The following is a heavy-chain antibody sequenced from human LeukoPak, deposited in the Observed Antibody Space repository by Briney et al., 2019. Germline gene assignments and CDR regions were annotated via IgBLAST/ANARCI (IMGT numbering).Heavy chain of an antibody. J-gene: IGHJ4*02. V-gene: IGHV3-21*04. CDR2: ISSSSSYI. D-gene: IGHD6-19*01. Sequence: GGSLRLSCAASGFTFSSYSMNWVRQAPGKGLEWVSSISSSSSYIYYADSVKGRFTISRDNSKNTLYLQMNSLRAEDTAVYYCAKDSPPWEQWLVFDYWGQGTLVTVSS. CDR3: AKDSPPWEQWLVFDY. CDR1: GFTFSSYS.